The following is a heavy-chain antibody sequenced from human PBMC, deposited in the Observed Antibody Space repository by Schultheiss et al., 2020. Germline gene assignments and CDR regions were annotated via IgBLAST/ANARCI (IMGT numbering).Heavy chain of an antibody. CDR1: GFTFSSYE. Sequence: GGSLRLSCAASGFTFSSYEMNWVRQAPGKGLEWIGRIKSNTDGGTADYAAPVKGRFTISRDNAKNSLYLQMNSLRAEDTAVYYCARVRFGEFNNWFDPWGQGTLVTVSS. D-gene: IGHD3-10*01. V-gene: IGHV3-15*01. J-gene: IGHJ5*02. CDR3: ARVRFGEFNNWFDP. CDR2: IKSNTDGGTA.